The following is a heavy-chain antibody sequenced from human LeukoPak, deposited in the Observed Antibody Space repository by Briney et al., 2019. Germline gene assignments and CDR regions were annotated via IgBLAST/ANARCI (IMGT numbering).Heavy chain of an antibody. CDR2: INHSGST. CDR1: GGSFSGYY. D-gene: IGHD2-8*02. CDR3: ASSGQTAVDTHFDY. J-gene: IGHJ4*02. V-gene: IGHV4-34*01. Sequence: SETLSLTCAVYGGSFSGYYWSWIRQPPAKGLEWIGEINHSGSTNYNPSLKSRVTISVDTSKNQFSLKLSSVTAADTAVYYCASSGQTAVDTHFDYWGQGTLVTVSS.